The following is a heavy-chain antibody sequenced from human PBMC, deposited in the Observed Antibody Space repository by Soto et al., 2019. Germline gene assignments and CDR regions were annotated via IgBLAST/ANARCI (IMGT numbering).Heavy chain of an antibody. V-gene: IGHV1-69*02. D-gene: IGHD4-4*01. J-gene: IGHJ6*03. CDR2: IIPVLGIA. CDR1: GGTFSSYT. CDR3: ARRRRDSNYYMDV. Sequence: QVQLVQSGAEVKKPGSSVKVSCKASGGTFSSYTISWVRQAPGQGLEWMGRIIPVLGIANYAQKFQGRVTITADKSTSAAYRGLSSLGSEETAVYYCARRRRDSNYYMDVWGKGTTVTVSS.